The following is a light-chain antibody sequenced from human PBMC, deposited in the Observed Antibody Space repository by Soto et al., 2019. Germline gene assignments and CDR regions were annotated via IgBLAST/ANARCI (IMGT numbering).Light chain of an antibody. CDR2: DVS. CDR1: QSVSSN. CDR3: QQYKNWHPIT. J-gene: IGKJ5*01. V-gene: IGKV3-15*01. Sequence: EIVMTQSPATLSVSPGERATLSCRASQSVSSNLAWYQQKPGQAPRLLIYDVSTRATGIPARFSGSGSGTEFTLNISSLQSEDFAIYYCQQYKNWHPITFGQGTRLEIK.